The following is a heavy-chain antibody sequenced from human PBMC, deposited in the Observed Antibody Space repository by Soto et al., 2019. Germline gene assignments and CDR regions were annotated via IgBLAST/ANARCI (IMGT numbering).Heavy chain of an antibody. D-gene: IGHD1-1*01. CDR3: ARELAELERRRYFQH. J-gene: IGHJ1*01. CDR2: IIPIFGTA. Sequence: QVQLVQSGAEVKKPGSSVKVSCKASGGTFSSYAISWVREAPGQGLEWMGGIIPIFGTANYAQKFQGRVTITADESTTTAYMELSSLRSEDTAVYYCARELAELERRRYFQHWGQGTLVTVSS. CDR1: GGTFSSYA. V-gene: IGHV1-69*01.